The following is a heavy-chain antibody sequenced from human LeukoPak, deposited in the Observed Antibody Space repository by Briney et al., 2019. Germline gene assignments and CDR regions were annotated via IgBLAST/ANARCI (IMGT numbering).Heavy chain of an antibody. Sequence: GGSLRLSCAASGFTFDDYAMHWVRQAPGRGLEWVSGISWNSGSIGYADSVKGRFTISRDNAKNSLYLQMNSLRAEDMALYYCAKAPTYSSSWYYFDYWGQGTLVTVSS. CDR1: GFTFDDYA. V-gene: IGHV3-9*03. D-gene: IGHD6-13*01. CDR2: ISWNSGSI. CDR3: AKAPTYSSSWYYFDY. J-gene: IGHJ4*02.